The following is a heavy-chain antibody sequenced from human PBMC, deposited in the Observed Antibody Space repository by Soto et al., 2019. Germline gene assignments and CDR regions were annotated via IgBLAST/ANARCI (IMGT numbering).Heavy chain of an antibody. CDR1: GFSLSTSGVG. D-gene: IGHD2-2*01. Sequence: SGPTLVNPTQTLTLTCTFSGFSLSTSGVGVGWIRQPPGKALEWLALIYWDDDKRYSPSLKSRLTITKDTSKNQVVLTMTNMDPVDTATYYCAHLGGGYRSSTSCPYYYYGMDVWGQGTTVTVSS. CDR3: AHLGGGYRSSTSCPYYYYGMDV. V-gene: IGHV2-5*02. CDR2: IYWDDDK. J-gene: IGHJ6*02.